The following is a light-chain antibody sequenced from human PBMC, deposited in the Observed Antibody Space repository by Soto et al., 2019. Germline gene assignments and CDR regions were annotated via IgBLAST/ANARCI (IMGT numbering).Light chain of an antibody. Sequence: EIVLTQSPGTLSLSPGERATLSCRASQNVSSSYLAWYQQKPGQAPRLLIYGASSRATGIPDRFSGSGSGTDFTLTISRLEPEDLAVYYCQQYGSSPFGGGTKVEIK. J-gene: IGKJ4*01. CDR3: QQYGSSP. CDR1: QNVSSSY. V-gene: IGKV3-20*01. CDR2: GAS.